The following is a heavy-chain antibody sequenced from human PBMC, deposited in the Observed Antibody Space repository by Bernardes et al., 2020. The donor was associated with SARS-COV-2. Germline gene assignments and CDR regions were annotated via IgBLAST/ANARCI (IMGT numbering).Heavy chain of an antibody. CDR3: VGSSCGIDCYIGGLRSWVYGMDV. V-gene: IGHV4-59*05. Sequence: SETLSLTCTVSGGSISSYYWRWIRQPPGKGLEWIGRIYPSGNTYYNPSLQSQVTQSIDTSKNQFSHRQSFVTAAETAVYYCVGSSCGIDCYIGGLRSWVYGMDVWGQGTTVTVSS. CDR2: IYPSGNT. J-gene: IGHJ6*02. D-gene: IGHD2-21*02. CDR1: GGSISSYY.